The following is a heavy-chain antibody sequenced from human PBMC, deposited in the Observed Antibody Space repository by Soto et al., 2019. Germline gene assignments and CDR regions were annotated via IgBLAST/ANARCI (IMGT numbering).Heavy chain of an antibody. CDR1: GKSLSGYY. CDR2: INHSGNT. J-gene: IGHJ4*02. D-gene: IGHD1-26*01. CDR3: ARHHVRGRTIAGAAEF. V-gene: IGHV4-34*01. Sequence: QVQLQQWGAGLLKPSETLSLTCAVYGKSLSGYYWSWIRQPPGKELEWIGEINHSGNTNYNPSLKSRVTISVATSKTQLFLNLSSVTAADTAMYYCARHHVRGRTIAGAAEFWGQGTMVTVSS.